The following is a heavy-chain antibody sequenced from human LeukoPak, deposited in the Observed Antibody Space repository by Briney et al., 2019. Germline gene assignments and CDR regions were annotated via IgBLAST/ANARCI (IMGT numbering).Heavy chain of an antibody. CDR1: GGSFNGYY. J-gene: IGHJ3*02. V-gene: IGHV4-59*01. D-gene: IGHD3-22*01. Sequence: PSETLSLTCAVYGGSFNGYYWSWIRQPPGKGLEWIGYIYYSGSTNYNPSLKSRVTISVDTSKNQFSLKLSSVTAADTAVYYCARGSGGYYDAFDIWGQGTMVTVSS. CDR3: ARGSGGYYDAFDI. CDR2: IYYSGST.